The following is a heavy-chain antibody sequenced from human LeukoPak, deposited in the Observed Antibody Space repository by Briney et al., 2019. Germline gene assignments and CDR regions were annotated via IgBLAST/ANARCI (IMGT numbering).Heavy chain of an antibody. CDR2: ISAYNRNK. CDR3: ARDIVGATNFDY. CDR1: GYTFTIYG. D-gene: IGHD1-26*01. Sequence: ASVKVSFTASGYTFTIYGISWVGQAPGQGGERMVCISAYNRNKNSAQQLQGRVTMTTDTSTSTAYMELRSLRSDDTAVYYCARDIVGATNFDYWGQGTLVTVSS. J-gene: IGHJ4*02. V-gene: IGHV1-18*01.